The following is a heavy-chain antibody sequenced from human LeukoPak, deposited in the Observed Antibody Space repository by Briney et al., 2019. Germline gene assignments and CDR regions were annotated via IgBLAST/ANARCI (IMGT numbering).Heavy chain of an antibody. J-gene: IGHJ3*02. D-gene: IGHD6-19*01. CDR1: GYTLTELS. V-gene: IGHV1-24*01. CDR3: ARDIRSGSGWPHGAFDI. CDR2: FDPEDGET. Sequence: ASVKVSCKVSGYTLTELSMHWVRQAPGKGLEWMGGFDPEDGETIYAQKFQGRVTMTEDTSTDTAYMELSSLRSEDTAVYYCARDIRSGSGWPHGAFDIWGQGTMVTVSS.